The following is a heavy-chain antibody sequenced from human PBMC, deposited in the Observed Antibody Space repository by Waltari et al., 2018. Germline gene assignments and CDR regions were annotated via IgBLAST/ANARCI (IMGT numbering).Heavy chain of an antibody. CDR3: NYGSGSLPSDY. Sequence: QVQLVQSGAEVKKPGASVKVSCKASGYTFTSYGISWVRQAPGQGLEWMGGSSADNGNTNYAQKRQGRVTMTTDTATSTAYMELRSLRSDDTAVYYCNYGSGSLPSDYWGQGTLVTVSS. D-gene: IGHD3-10*01. V-gene: IGHV1-18*01. CDR1: GYTFTSYG. CDR2: SSADNGNT. J-gene: IGHJ4*02.